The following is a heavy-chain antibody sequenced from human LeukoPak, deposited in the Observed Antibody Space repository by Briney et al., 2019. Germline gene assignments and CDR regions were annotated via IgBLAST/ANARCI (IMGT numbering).Heavy chain of an antibody. D-gene: IGHD3-22*01. CDR3: ARGLDSSGYYGWFDP. CDR1: GYSISSGYY. Sequence: SETLSLTCTVSGYSISSGYYWGWIRQPPGKGLEWIGSIYHSGSTNYNPSLKSRVTISVDKSKNQFSLKLSSVTAADTAVYYCARGLDSSGYYGWFDPWGQGTLVTVSS. J-gene: IGHJ5*02. V-gene: IGHV4-38-2*02. CDR2: IYHSGST.